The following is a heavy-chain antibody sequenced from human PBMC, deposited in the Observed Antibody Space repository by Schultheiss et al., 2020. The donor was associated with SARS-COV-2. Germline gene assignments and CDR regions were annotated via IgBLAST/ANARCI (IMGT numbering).Heavy chain of an antibody. CDR3: ASHSGSYYGAFDI. CDR1: GGSFSGYY. J-gene: IGHJ3*02. CDR2: IYYSGST. D-gene: IGHD1-26*01. V-gene: IGHV4-34*01. Sequence: SQTLSLTCAVYGGSFSGYYWSWIRQHPGKGLEWIGSIYYSGSTYYNPSLKSRVTISVDTSKNQFSLKLSSVTAADTAVYYCASHSGSYYGAFDIWGQGTMVTVSS.